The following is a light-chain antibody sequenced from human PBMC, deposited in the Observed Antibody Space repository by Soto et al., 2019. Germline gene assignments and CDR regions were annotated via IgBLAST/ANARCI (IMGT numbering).Light chain of an antibody. CDR3: LQHNSYPIT. J-gene: IGKJ5*01. Sequence: DIQMTQSPSTLSASVGDRVTITCRASQSISSWLAWYQQKPGKAPKRLIYAASSLQSGVPSRFSGSGSGTEFTLTISSLQPEDFGTYYCLQHNSYPITFGQGTRLENK. V-gene: IGKV1-5*01. CDR2: AAS. CDR1: QSISSW.